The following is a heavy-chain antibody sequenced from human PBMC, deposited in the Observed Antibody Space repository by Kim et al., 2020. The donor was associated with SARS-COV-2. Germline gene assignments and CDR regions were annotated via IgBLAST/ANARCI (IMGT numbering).Heavy chain of an antibody. V-gene: IGHV1-24*01. J-gene: IGHJ6*03. D-gene: IGHD2-2*01. CDR3: ATYAGSPGYYYHYMDV. CDR2: FDPEEGET. CDR1: GSSLTRLS. Sequence: ASVKVSCKVSGSSLTRLSMHWVRQAPGKGPEWMGGFDPEEGETIYAQKFQDRVTVTADTSKDTAYMELSSLRSADTAVYYCATYAGSPGYYYHYMDVWGRGTTVTVSS.